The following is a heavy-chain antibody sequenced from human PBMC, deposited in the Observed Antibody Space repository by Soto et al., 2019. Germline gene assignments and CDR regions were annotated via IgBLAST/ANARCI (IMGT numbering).Heavy chain of an antibody. J-gene: IGHJ4*02. CDR3: ARPLPPGGSGWVSYYY. V-gene: IGHV5-51*01. Sequence: GESLKIFCKASGYSFTNYWLAWVRQVPGKGLEWMGIIYPDDSDTRYNPTFQGHVTISADKSISTAYLQWTSLKASDTAIYYCARPLPPGGSGWVSYYYWGQGSLVTVSS. CDR2: IYPDDSDT. D-gene: IGHD6-19*01. CDR1: GYSFTNYW.